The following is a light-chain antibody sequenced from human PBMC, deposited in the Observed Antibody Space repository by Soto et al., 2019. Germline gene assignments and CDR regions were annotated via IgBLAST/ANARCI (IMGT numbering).Light chain of an antibody. V-gene: IGKV1D-8*01. CDR2: AAS. CDR3: QQYYSFPRT. J-gene: IGKJ1*01. CDR1: QGISSY. Sequence: VIWMTQSAALLSASTGDRVTISCGMSQGISSYLAWYQQKPGKAPELLIYAASTLQSGVPSRFSGSGSGTDFNLTISCLQPEDFATYYCQQYYSFPRTFGQGTKVDIK.